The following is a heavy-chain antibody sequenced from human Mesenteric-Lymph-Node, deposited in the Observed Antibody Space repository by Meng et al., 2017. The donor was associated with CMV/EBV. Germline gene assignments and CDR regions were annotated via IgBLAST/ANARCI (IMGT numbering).Heavy chain of an antibody. CDR2: INSDGSST. V-gene: IGHV3-74*01. CDR3: AMTYYYDGSGYLNYVLDV. J-gene: IGHJ6*02. Sequence: GESLKISCAASGFTFSSYWMHWVRQAPGKGLVWVSRINSDGSSTSYADSVKGRFTISRDNSKNTLYLQLNSLRAEDTAVYYCAMTYYYDGSGYLNYVLDVWGQGTTVTVSS. D-gene: IGHD3-22*01. CDR1: GFTFSSYW.